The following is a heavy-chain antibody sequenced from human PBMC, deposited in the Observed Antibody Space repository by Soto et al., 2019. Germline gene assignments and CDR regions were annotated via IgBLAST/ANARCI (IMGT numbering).Heavy chain of an antibody. CDR3: ARGGVQGIQLWTYYFDY. CDR2: IHHSGST. Sequence: SETLSLTCAVSGGSITSNWWSWVRQPPGKGLEWIGEIHHSGSTNYNPSLRSRVTISIDKSKNQLSLKLSSVTAADTAVYYCARGGVQGIQLWTYYFDYWGQGTLVTVSS. V-gene: IGHV4-4*02. CDR1: GGSITSNW. D-gene: IGHD5-18*01. J-gene: IGHJ4*02.